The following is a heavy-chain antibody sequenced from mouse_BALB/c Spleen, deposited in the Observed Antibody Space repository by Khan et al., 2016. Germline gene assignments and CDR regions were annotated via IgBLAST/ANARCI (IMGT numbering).Heavy chain of an antibody. V-gene: IGHV5-17*02. Sequence: EVELVESGGGLVQPGGSRKLSCAASGFTFSVFGIHWVRQAPEKGLEWVAYISGGSSTIYYADTVKGRFTISRDNPKNTLFLQMTSLRSEDMAVYYCARLTPYAMDYWGQGTSVTVSS. CDR1: GFTFSVFG. J-gene: IGHJ4*01. CDR2: ISGGSSTI. CDR3: ARLTPYAMDY. D-gene: IGHD4-1*01.